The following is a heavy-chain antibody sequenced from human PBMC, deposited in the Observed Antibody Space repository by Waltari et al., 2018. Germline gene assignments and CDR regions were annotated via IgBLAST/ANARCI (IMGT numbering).Heavy chain of an antibody. CDR1: GGPISSSSYY. CDR2: IYYSGST. CDR3: ARDRYYDSSGSNNWFDP. V-gene: IGHV4-39*07. Sequence: QLQLQEPGPGLVKPSETLSLTCTVSGGPISSSSYYWGWIRQPPGKGLEWIGSIYYSGSTYYNPSLKSRVTISVDTSKNQFSLKLSSVTAADTAVYYCARDRYYDSSGSNNWFDPWGQGTLVTVSS. J-gene: IGHJ5*02. D-gene: IGHD3-22*01.